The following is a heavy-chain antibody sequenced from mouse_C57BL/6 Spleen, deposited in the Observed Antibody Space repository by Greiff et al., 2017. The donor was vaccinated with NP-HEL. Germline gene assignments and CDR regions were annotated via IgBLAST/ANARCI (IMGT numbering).Heavy chain of an antibody. D-gene: IGHD1-1*01. Sequence: VQLQQSGPELVKPGASVKISCKASGYTFTDYYMNWVKQSHGKSLEWIGDINPNNGGTSYNQKFKGKATLTVDKSSSTAYMELRSLTSEDSAVYYCARSELITTVVPYFDYWGQGTTLTVSS. CDR3: ARSELITTVVPYFDY. V-gene: IGHV1-26*01. J-gene: IGHJ2*01. CDR2: INPNNGGT. CDR1: GYTFTDYY.